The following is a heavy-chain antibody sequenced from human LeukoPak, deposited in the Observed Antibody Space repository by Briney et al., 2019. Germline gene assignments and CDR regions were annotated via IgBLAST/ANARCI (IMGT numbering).Heavy chain of an antibody. CDR2: IYSSRGT. V-gene: IGHV4-59*01. J-gene: IGHJ5*02. CDR3: ARGHSYGYGWFDP. D-gene: IGHD5-18*01. Sequence: PSETLSLTCTVSGGSISSYYWSWIRQPPGKGLEWIGYIYSSRGTNYNPSLKSRVTISVDTSNNQFSLKLSSVTAADTAVYYCARGHSYGYGWFDPWGQGTLVTVSS. CDR1: GGSISSYY.